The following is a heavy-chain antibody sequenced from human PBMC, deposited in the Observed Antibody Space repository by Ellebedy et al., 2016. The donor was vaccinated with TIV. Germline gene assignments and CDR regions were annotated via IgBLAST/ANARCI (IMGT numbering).Heavy chain of an antibody. CDR2: IIPILGIA. CDR1: GGTFSSYA. V-gene: IGHV1-69*04. J-gene: IGHJ6*02. CDR3: ARGVVDYDILTGYDGNYYYYGMDV. Sequence: SVKVSXKASGGTFSSYAISWVRQAPGQGLEWMGRIIPILGIANYAQKFQGRVTITADKSTSTAYMELSSLRSEDTAVYYCARGVVDYDILTGYDGNYYYYGMDVWGQGTTVTVSS. D-gene: IGHD3-9*01.